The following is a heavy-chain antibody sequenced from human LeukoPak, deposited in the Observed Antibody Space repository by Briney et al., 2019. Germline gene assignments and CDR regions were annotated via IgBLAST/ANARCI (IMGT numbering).Heavy chain of an antibody. V-gene: IGHV3-7*01. CDR3: ARVRVYYYDSSGYSDY. CDR2: IKEDGSEK. J-gene: IGHJ4*02. Sequence: GASLRLSCAASGFRFSRYWMSWVRQAPGKGLEWVANIKEDGSEKYYVDSVKGRFSISRDNAKNSLYLQMKSLRAEDTAVYYCARVRVYYYDSSGYSDYWGQGTLVTVSS. D-gene: IGHD3-22*01. CDR1: GFRFSRYW.